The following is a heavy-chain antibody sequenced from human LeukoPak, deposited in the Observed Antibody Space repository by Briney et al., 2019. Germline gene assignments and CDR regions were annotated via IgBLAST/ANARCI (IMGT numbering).Heavy chain of an antibody. Sequence: PGGSLRLSCAASGFTFSNYWMSWVRQAPGKGLEWVANIKEDGSEKNYVDSVEGRFTISRDNAKNSLYLQMNSLRADDTAVYYCARIRYLDYWGQGILVTVSS. CDR3: ARIRYLDY. CDR2: IKEDGSEK. J-gene: IGHJ4*02. V-gene: IGHV3-7*01. CDR1: GFTFSNYW. D-gene: IGHD3-9*01.